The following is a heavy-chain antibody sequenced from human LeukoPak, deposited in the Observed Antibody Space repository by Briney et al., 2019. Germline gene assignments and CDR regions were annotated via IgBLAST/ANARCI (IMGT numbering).Heavy chain of an antibody. CDR2: ISSGSIEI. V-gene: IGHV3-21*01. CDR3: ARGGYSHYDY. Sequence: PGGSLRLSCAASEFTFSSYRMDWVRQAAGKGLEWVASISSGSIEIYYADAVKGRFTISSDNAKNSLYLQRSSLRGEDTAVYYCARGGYSHYDYWGPGTLVTVSS. J-gene: IGHJ4*02. CDR1: EFTFSSYR. D-gene: IGHD6-13*01.